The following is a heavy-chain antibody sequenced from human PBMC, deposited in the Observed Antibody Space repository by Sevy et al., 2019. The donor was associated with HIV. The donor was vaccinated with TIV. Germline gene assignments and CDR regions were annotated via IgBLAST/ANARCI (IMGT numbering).Heavy chain of an antibody. CDR3: ARRRVLGYCTIASCDGWAEDAFDV. J-gene: IGHJ3*01. CDR1: GFSLSTNGVG. Sequence: SGPTLVKPTQTLTLTCTFSGFSLSTNGVGVGWIRQPPGKALEWLAIIYWDDDKPYSPSLKSRLTITKDTPKTQVALTMPNMDPLDTATYYCARRRVLGYCTIASCDGWAEDAFDVWGLGTMVTVSS. CDR2: IYWDDDK. D-gene: IGHD2-2*01. V-gene: IGHV2-5*02.